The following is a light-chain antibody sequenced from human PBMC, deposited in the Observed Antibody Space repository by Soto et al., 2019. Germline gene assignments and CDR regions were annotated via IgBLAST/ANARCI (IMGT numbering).Light chain of an antibody. Sequence: AIQLTQSPSSLSASVGDRVTITCRASQGISSALAWYQQKPGKAPKLLIYDASSLESGVPSRFSGNGSGTDFTLTITSLQPEDFAAHYCQQLNSYPPFTFGPGTKVDIK. CDR1: QGISSA. J-gene: IGKJ3*01. V-gene: IGKV1-13*02. CDR2: DAS. CDR3: QQLNSYPPFT.